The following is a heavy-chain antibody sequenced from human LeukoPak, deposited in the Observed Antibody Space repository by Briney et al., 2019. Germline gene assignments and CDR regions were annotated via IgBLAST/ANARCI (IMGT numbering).Heavy chain of an antibody. Sequence: GGSLRLSCAASGFTFSSYAMHWVRQAPGKGLEGVAVISYDGSNKYYADSVKGRFTISRDNSKNTLYLQMNSLRAEDTAVYYCARDLWELLIDYFDYWGQGTLATVSS. CDR2: ISYDGSNK. CDR1: GFTFSSYA. D-gene: IGHD1-26*01. CDR3: ARDLWELLIDYFDY. V-gene: IGHV3-30*04. J-gene: IGHJ4*02.